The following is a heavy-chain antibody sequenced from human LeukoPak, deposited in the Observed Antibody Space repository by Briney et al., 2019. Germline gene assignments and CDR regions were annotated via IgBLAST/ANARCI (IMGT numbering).Heavy chain of an antibody. D-gene: IGHD1-1*01. V-gene: IGHV3-23*01. J-gene: IGHJ4*02. CDR2: IRGTGDRT. CDR3: AKGQELDDGVFDS. Sequence: GGSLRLSCAASGFTFSTNAMTWVRQAPGKGLEWGSTIRGTGDRTHYADSVKGRFSISRDNSKNPLYLQMTSLRGEDSAIYYCAKGQELDDGVFDSWGQGTLVTVSS. CDR1: GFTFSTNA.